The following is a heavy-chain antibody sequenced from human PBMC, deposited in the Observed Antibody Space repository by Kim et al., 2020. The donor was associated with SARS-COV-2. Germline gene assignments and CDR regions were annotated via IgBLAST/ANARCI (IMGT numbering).Heavy chain of an antibody. CDR1: GFTFSPYA. J-gene: IGHJ4*02. V-gene: IGHV3-33*01. D-gene: IGHD4-4*01. Sequence: GGSLRLSCATSGFTFSPYAMHWVRQAPGKGLQWVAVIWADGSSLHTDSVKGRFTISRDNSKNTLYLQMNSLRVEDTAVYYCGRDQADYIFDWGQGILVTVSS. CDR3: GRDQADYIFD. CDR2: IWADGSS.